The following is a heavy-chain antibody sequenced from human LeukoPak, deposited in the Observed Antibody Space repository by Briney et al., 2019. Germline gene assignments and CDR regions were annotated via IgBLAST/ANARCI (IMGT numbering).Heavy chain of an antibody. Sequence: ASVKVSCKASGYTFSSYGISWVRQAPGQGLEWVGWLSCYDGNTNYAQKLQGRVTMTTDTSTSTAYMELRSLRSDDTAVYYCAREAAAGRGDYWGQGTLVTVSS. CDR1: GYTFSSYG. CDR3: AREAAAGRGDY. CDR2: LSCYDGNT. D-gene: IGHD6-13*01. V-gene: IGHV1-18*01. J-gene: IGHJ4*02.